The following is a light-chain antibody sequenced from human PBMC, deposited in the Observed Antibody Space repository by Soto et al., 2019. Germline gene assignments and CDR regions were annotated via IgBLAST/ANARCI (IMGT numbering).Light chain of an antibody. CDR1: RNISNG. CDR3: QQTFRVPLT. Sequence: DIQMTQSPSSLSASVGDTVTVSCRASRNISNGLIWYQKKPGEAPQILMYAASSLQSGVPSRFSGSGSGTDFTLTINNLQPEDFATYYCQQTFRVPLTFGGGSKLEV. V-gene: IGKV1-39*01. J-gene: IGKJ4*02. CDR2: AAS.